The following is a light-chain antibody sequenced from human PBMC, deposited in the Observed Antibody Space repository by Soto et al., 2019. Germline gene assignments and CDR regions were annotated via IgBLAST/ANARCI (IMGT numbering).Light chain of an antibody. V-gene: IGKV2-28*01. CDR1: QSLRHSNGYNY. CDR2: LGS. Sequence: DIVMTQSPLSLPVTPGEPASISCRSSQSLRHSNGYNYLDWYLQKPGQSPQLLIYLGSNRASGVPDRFSGSGAGTDCTLKISRVEAEDVWVYYCMQALQTPPFTFGPVTKVDIK. J-gene: IGKJ3*01. CDR3: MQALQTPPFT.